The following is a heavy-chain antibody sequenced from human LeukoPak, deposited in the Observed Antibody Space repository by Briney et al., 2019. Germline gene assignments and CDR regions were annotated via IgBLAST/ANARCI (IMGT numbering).Heavy chain of an antibody. CDR1: GFTFSSYS. Sequence: GGSLRLSCAASGFTFSSYSMNWVRQAPGKGLEWVSSISSSSSYIYYADSVKGRFTISRDNAKNSLYLQIDSLRAEDTAVYYCAREFDFWSGYYIDHWGQGTRVTVSS. J-gene: IGHJ4*02. CDR3: AREFDFWSGYYIDH. V-gene: IGHV3-21*01. CDR2: ISSSSSYI. D-gene: IGHD3-3*01.